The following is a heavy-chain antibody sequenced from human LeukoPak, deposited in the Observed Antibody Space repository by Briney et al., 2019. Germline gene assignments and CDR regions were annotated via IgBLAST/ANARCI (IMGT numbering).Heavy chain of an antibody. CDR2: ISSSGSTI. D-gene: IGHD4-17*01. CDR1: GFTFSDYY. V-gene: IGHV3-11*04. CDR3: ARDRSDLNYGDTFVY. Sequence: PGGSLRLSCAASGFTFSDYYMSWIRQAPGKGLEWVSYISSSGSTIYYADSVKGRFTISRDNAKNSLYLQMNSLRAEDTAVYYCARDRSDLNYGDTFVYWGQGTLVTVSS. J-gene: IGHJ4*02.